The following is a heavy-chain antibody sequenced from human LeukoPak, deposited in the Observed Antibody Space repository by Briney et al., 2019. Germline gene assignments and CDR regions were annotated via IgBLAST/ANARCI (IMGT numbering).Heavy chain of an antibody. CDR1: GYTFTGYY. CDR2: ISAYNGNT. Sequence: GASVKVSCKASGYTFTGYYMHWVRQAPGQGLEWMGWISAYNGNTNYAQKLQGRVTMTTDTSTSTAYMELRSLRSDDTAVYYCARRCSGGSCYYYFDYWGQGTLVTVSS. V-gene: IGHV1-18*04. D-gene: IGHD2-15*01. CDR3: ARRCSGGSCYYYFDY. J-gene: IGHJ4*02.